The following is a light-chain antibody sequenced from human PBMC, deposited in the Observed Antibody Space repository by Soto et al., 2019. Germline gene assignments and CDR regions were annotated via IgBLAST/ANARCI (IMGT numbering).Light chain of an antibody. Sequence: MIITQSPCTWSVSPGGVVTLSCRTSHSVNSHVAWYQQKPGQAPRLLLYGASTRATGIPVRFSGSGFGTEFTLTISSLQSEDFAVYYCQQYRNWPLFGQGTRLE. J-gene: IGKJ5*01. CDR1: HSVNSH. CDR3: QQYRNWPL. V-gene: IGKV3-15*01. CDR2: GAS.